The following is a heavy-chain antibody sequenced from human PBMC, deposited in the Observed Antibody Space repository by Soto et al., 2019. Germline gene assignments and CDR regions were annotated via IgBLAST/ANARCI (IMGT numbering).Heavy chain of an antibody. J-gene: IGHJ4*02. V-gene: IGHV4-59*08. D-gene: IGHD4-4*01. Sequence: SETLSLTCTVSGGSISSYYWSWIRQPPGKGLEWIGYIYYRGSTNYNPSLRSRVTISEDTPKNQFSRKLSLVTAADTAVYYCARHSYSNYYFDYWGQGTLVTVSS. CDR2: IYYRGST. CDR1: GGSISSYY. CDR3: ARHSYSNYYFDY.